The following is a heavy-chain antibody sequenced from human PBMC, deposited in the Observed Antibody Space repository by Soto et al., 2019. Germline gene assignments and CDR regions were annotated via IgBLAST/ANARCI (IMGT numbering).Heavy chain of an antibody. Sequence: HPGGSLRLSCVASGFTFSNYAMHWVRQAPGKGLGWVAVISSDGSEKYYLDSVRDRFTISRDNSKNTLYLQMNNLRPEDTAMYYCANSWTTLTTGFDFCGQGALVTVSS. CDR2: ISSDGSEK. CDR1: GFTFSNYA. V-gene: IGHV3-30*18. CDR3: ANSWTTLTTGFDF. J-gene: IGHJ4*02. D-gene: IGHD4-17*01.